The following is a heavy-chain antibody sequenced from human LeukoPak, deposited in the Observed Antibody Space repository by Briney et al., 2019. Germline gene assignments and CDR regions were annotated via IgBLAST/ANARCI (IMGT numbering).Heavy chain of an antibody. J-gene: IGHJ6*02. Sequence: GGSLRLSCAASGFTFSSYAMSWVRQAPGKGLEWVSYISSSGSTIYYADSVKGRFTISRDNAKNSLYLQMNSLRAEDTAVYYCARVGDFWSGQNYYYYYGMDVWGQGTTVTVSS. CDR3: ARVGDFWSGQNYYYYYGMDV. CDR1: GFTFSSYA. CDR2: ISSSGSTI. D-gene: IGHD3-3*01. V-gene: IGHV3-48*04.